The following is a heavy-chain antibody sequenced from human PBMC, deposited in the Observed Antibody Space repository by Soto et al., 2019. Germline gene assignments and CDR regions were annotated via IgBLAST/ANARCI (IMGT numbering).Heavy chain of an antibody. CDR2: IYHSGST. CDR1: GGSISSSNW. J-gene: IGHJ5*02. V-gene: IGHV4-4*02. Sequence: SETLSLTCAVSGGSISSSNWRSWVRQPPGKGLGWIGEIYHSGSTNYNPSLKSRVTISVDKSKNQFSLKLSSVTAADTAVYYCARDNKYSWFDPWGQGTLVTVSS. CDR3: ARDNKYSWFDP.